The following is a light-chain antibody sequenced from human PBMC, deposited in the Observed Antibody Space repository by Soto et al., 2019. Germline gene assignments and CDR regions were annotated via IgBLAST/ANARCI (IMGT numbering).Light chain of an antibody. V-gene: IGKV1-33*01. CDR2: DAS. CDR3: QQYDSLPLT. J-gene: IGKJ3*01. Sequence: DIQMTQSPSSLSASVGDRVTITCQASQDISNYLNWYQQKPGKAPKVLIYDASKLETRVPSRFSGGGSGTHFTFTISSLQPEDIATYYCQQYDSLPLTFGPGTKVDIK. CDR1: QDISNY.